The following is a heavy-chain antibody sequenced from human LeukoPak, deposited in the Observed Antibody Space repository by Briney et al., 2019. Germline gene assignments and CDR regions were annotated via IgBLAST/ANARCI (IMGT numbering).Heavy chain of an antibody. CDR1: GGSISSDNW. CDR2: IYHAGGT. J-gene: IGHJ6*03. CDR3: ARVAKHFRGGISFYFMGV. V-gene: IGHV4-4*02. D-gene: IGHD3-10*01. Sequence: SETLSLTCAVSGGSISSDNWWGWVRQTPGKGLEWIAEIYHAGGTNYNASLKSRVTISVDTSKKQFSLNLSSVTAADTAVYYCARVAKHFRGGISFYFMGVWGKGTTVTISS.